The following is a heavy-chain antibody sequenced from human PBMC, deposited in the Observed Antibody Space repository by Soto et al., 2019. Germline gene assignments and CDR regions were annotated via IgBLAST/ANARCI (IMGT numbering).Heavy chain of an antibody. CDR2: ISAHNGNT. CDR1: GYAFTTYG. V-gene: IGHV1-18*01. J-gene: IGHJ4*02. D-gene: IGHD1-1*01. CDR3: ARGRYGDY. Sequence: QVHLVQSGAEVKKPGASVKVSCKGSGYAFTTYGITWVRQAPGQGLEWMGWISAHNGNTNYAQKLQGRVTVPRDTSTSTAYMALRGLRSGDTAVYYCARGRYGDYWGQGAVVTVSS.